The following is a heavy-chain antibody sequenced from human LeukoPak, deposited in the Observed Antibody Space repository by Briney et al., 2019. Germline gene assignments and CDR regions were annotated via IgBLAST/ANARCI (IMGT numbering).Heavy chain of an antibody. D-gene: IGHD4-17*01. J-gene: IGHJ4*02. CDR1: GGTFSSYA. V-gene: IGHV1-69*13. CDR2: IIPIFGTA. Sequence: SVTVSCKASGGTFSSYAISWVRQAPGQGLEWMGGIIPIFGTANYAQKFQGRVTITADESTSTAYMELSSLRSEDTAVYYCARAGPDTVSIDYWGQGTLVTVSS. CDR3: ARAGPDTVSIDY.